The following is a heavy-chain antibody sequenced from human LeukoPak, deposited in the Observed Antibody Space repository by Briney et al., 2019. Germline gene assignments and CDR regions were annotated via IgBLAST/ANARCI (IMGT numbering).Heavy chain of an antibody. J-gene: IGHJ3*02. Sequence: SETLSLTCTVSGGSISSSSYYWGWIRQPPGKGLEWIGSLYYSGSTYYNPSLKSRVTISVDTSKNQFSLKLSSVTAADTAVFYCARHLNYYDSSAQKAFDIWGQGTMVTVSS. CDR1: GGSISSSSYY. CDR3: ARHLNYYDSSAQKAFDI. D-gene: IGHD3-22*01. CDR2: LYYSGST. V-gene: IGHV4-39*01.